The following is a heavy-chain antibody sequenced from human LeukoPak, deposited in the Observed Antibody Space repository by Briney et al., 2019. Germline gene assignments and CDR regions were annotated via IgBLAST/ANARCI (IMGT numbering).Heavy chain of an antibody. V-gene: IGHV3-48*03. Sequence: GGSLRLSCAASGFTFSSYEMNWVRQAPGKGLEWVSYISSSGSTIYYADPVKGRFTISRDNAKNSLYLQMNSLRAEDTAVYYFAQVAISMIGGVWGKGTTVTISS. CDR1: GFTFSSYE. CDR3: AQVAISMIGGV. J-gene: IGHJ6*04. D-gene: IGHD3-10*02. CDR2: ISSSGSTI.